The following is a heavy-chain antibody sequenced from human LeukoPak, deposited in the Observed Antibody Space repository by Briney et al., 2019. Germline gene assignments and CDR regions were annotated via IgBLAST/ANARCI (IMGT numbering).Heavy chain of an antibody. J-gene: IGHJ4*02. V-gene: IGHV1-2*02. Sequence: ASVKVSCKASGYTFTGYYMHWVRQAPGQGLEWMGWINPSSGGTNYAQKFQGRVTMTRDTSISTAYMELSRLRSDDTAVYYCARDTQLWRNFDYWGQGTLVTVSS. D-gene: IGHD5-18*01. CDR2: INPSSGGT. CDR1: GYTFTGYY. CDR3: ARDTQLWRNFDY.